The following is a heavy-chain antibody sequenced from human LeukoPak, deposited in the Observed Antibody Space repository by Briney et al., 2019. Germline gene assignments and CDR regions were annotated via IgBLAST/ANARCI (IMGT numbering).Heavy chain of an antibody. Sequence: PGGSLRLSCAAPGFSVSNTYMSWVRQAPGKGLEWVSVIYSGDSGVSTYYADSVKGRFTISRDNSKSMLFLQLNSLRAEDTALYYCARDLHYYVAMDVWGQGTTVTVSS. J-gene: IGHJ6*02. D-gene: IGHD3-10*02. CDR2: IYSGDSGVST. CDR1: GFSVSNTY. CDR3: ARDLHYYVAMDV. V-gene: IGHV3-53*01.